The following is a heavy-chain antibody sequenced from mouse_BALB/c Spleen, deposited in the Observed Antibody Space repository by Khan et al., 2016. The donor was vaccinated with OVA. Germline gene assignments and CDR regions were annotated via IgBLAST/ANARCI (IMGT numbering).Heavy chain of an antibody. V-gene: IGHV2-6*02. Sequence: QVQLQQSGPGLVAPSQSLSITCTASGFSLTSYGVHWVRQPPGKGLEWLVAIWSDGSTNYNSVLKSRLSTSKDNSKSQVFLKINSLQTGDTAVYYCARWFDGYSSLYAMDYWGQGTSVTVSA. CDR2: IWSDGST. J-gene: IGHJ4*01. D-gene: IGHD2-3*01. CDR3: ARWFDGYSSLYAMDY. CDR1: GFSLTSYG.